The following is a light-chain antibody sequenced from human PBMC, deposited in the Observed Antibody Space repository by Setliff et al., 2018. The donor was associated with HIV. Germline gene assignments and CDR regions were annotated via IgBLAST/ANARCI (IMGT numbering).Light chain of an antibody. V-gene: IGLV2-23*01. CDR1: SGDAGRYNL. Sequence: QSVLTQPASVSGSPGQSITISCTGTSGDAGRYNLVSWYQQQPGKPPKLMIYQASKRPSGVSNRFSGSKSGNTASLTISGLQAEDEADYYCCSNTGSNTYVFGTGTKGTVL. J-gene: IGLJ1*01. CDR2: QAS. CDR3: CSNTGSNTYV.